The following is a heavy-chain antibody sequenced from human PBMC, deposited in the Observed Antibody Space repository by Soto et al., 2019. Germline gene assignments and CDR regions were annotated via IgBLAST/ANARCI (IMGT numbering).Heavy chain of an antibody. CDR3: ARHPPEGCSGGSCYSDY. CDR1: GGSISSYY. CDR2: IYYSGST. J-gene: IGHJ4*02. D-gene: IGHD2-15*01. Sequence: SETLSLTCTVSGGSISSYYWSWIRQPPGKGLEWIGYIYYSGSTNYNPSLKSRVTISVDTSKNQFSLKLSSVTAADTAVYYCARHPPEGCSGGSCYSDYWGQGTLVTVSS. V-gene: IGHV4-59*08.